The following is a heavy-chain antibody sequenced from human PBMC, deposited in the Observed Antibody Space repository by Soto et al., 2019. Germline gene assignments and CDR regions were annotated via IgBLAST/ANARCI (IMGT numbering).Heavy chain of an antibody. J-gene: IGHJ4*02. Sequence: ASVKVSCKASGYTFTGYYMHWVRQAPGQGLERMGWINPNSGGTNYAQKFQGWVTMTRDTSISTAYMELSRLRSDDTAVYYCAILLGYCSGGSCYSGSYFDYWGQGTLVTVSS. CDR3: AILLGYCSGGSCYSGSYFDY. CDR2: INPNSGGT. D-gene: IGHD2-15*01. V-gene: IGHV1-2*04. CDR1: GYTFTGYY.